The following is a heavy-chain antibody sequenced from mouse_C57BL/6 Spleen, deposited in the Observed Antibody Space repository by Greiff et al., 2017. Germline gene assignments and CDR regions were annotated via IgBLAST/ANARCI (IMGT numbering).Heavy chain of an antibody. CDR2: ISDGGSYT. J-gene: IGHJ2*01. Sequence: EVQGVESGGGLVKPGGSLKLSCAASGFTFSSYAMSWVRQTPEKRLEWVATISDGGSYTYYPDNVKGRFTISRDNAKNNLYLQMSHLKSEDTAMYYCARATMVTTGYYFDYRGQGTTLTVSS. V-gene: IGHV5-4*01. D-gene: IGHD2-2*01. CDR3: ARATMVTTGYYFDY. CDR1: GFTFSSYA.